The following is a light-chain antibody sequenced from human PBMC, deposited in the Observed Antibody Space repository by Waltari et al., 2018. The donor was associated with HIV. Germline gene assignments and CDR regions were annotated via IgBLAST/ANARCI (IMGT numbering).Light chain of an antibody. CDR2: EDS. CDR1: ALPKNY. Sequence: SYELTQPPSVSVSPGQTARITCSGDALPKNYAYWYQQKSGQAPVLVIYEDSKRPSGIPERFSGSSSGTMATLTISGAQVEDEADYYCYSTDSSGNHRGVFGTGTKVTVL. J-gene: IGLJ1*01. V-gene: IGLV3-10*01. CDR3: YSTDSSGNHRGV.